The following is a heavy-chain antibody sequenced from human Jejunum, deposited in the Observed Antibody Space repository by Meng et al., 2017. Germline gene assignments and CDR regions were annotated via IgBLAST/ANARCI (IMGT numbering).Heavy chain of an antibody. Sequence: GESLKISCAASGFTFSDYWMHWVRQVPGKGLVWVAGISGSGGRTYYADSVKGRFTISRDNSNNTLYLQMNSLRAEDTAIYYCARDLPDDFWSGCDHWGQGTLVTVSS. CDR1: GFTFSDYW. CDR3: ARDLPDDFWSGCDH. V-gene: IGHV3-23*01. J-gene: IGHJ5*02. CDR2: ISGSGGRT. D-gene: IGHD3-3*01.